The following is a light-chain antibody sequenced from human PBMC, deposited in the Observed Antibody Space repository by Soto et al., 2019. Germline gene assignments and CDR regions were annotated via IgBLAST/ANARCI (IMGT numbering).Light chain of an antibody. CDR2: DVN. CDR3: SSYTSSSTLV. V-gene: IGLV2-14*03. J-gene: IGLJ1*01. CDR1: SSDVGGYNS. Sequence: QSVLTQPASVSGSPGQTIAISCTGTSSDVGGYNSVSWYQHHPGKAPKLMIYDVNYRPSGISDRFSGSKSGNTGSLTISGLQAEDYAAYYCSSYTSSSTLVFGTGTMVTVL.